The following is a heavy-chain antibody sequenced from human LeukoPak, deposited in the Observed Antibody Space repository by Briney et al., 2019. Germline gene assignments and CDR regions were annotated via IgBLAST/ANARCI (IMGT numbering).Heavy chain of an antibody. CDR3: ARLLNNDNSGDPDTFDM. J-gene: IGHJ3*02. D-gene: IGHD3-22*01. CDR2: ISYSGST. V-gene: IGHV4-59*08. CDR1: GGSISRHY. Sequence: PSETLSLTCSVSGGSISRHYWSWIRQPPGKGLEWICYISYSGSTRYNPSFQSRVTISMEMSKTHFSLKLTSVTAADTAVYYCARLLNNDNSGDPDTFDMWGPGTMVTVSS.